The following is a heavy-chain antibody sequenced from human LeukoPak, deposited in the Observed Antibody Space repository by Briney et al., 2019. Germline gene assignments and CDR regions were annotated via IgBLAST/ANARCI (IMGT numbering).Heavy chain of an antibody. J-gene: IGHJ6*02. CDR2: ISWNSGSI. Sequence: GGSLRLSCAASGFTFDNYAMHWVRQAPGKGLEWVSGISWNSGSIGYADSVKGRFTISRDNAKNSLYLQMNSLRAEDTALYYCAKDISAGGLDVWGPGTPVTVSS. D-gene: IGHD3-16*02. CDR3: AKDISAGGLDV. CDR1: GFTFDNYA. V-gene: IGHV3-9*01.